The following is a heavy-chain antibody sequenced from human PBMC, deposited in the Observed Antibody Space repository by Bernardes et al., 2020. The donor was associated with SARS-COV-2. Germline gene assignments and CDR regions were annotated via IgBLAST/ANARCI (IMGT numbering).Heavy chain of an antibody. CDR3: AKDTSMTARRYFDY. V-gene: IGHV3-9*01. CDR1: GFTFDDYA. Sequence: GGSLRLSCTASGFTFDDYAMHWVRQAPGKGLEWVSGISWNSGSIGYADSVKGRFTISRDNAKNSLYLQMNSLRAEDTALYYCAKDTSMTARRYFDYWGQGTLVTVSS. CDR2: ISWNSGSI. D-gene: IGHD6-6*01. J-gene: IGHJ4*02.